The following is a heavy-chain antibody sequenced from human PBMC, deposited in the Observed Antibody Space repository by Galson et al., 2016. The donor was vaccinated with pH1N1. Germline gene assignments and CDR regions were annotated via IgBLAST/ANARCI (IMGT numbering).Heavy chain of an antibody. V-gene: IGHV3-7*03. CDR3: ARETYFPPYFDN. D-gene: IGHD2-21*01. CDR2: IKQDGSEK. Sequence: SLRLSCAASGFTFTNYWMHWVRQAPGKGLEWVANIKQDGSEKYYVDSVKGRFTISRDNAKNSLYLQMNSLRAEDTAVYYCARETYFPPYFDNWGQGTLVTVSA. J-gene: IGHJ4*02. CDR1: GFTFTNYW.